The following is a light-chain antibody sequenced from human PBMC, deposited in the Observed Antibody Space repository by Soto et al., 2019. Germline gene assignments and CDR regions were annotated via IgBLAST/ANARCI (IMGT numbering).Light chain of an antibody. CDR3: QRYCSSPPHT. V-gene: IGKV3-20*01. Sequence: EIVLTQSPGTLSLSPGEGATLSCRASQNIYNNYLAWYQQKPGQAPRLLISGASSRATGIPDRFSGSGSGTDFTLTITRLDSEDFAVYYCQRYCSSPPHTFGQGTKLEIK. J-gene: IGKJ2*01. CDR1: QNIYNNY. CDR2: GAS.